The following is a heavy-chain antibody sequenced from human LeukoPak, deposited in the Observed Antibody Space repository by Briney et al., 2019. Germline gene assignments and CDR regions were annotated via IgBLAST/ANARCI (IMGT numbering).Heavy chain of an antibody. V-gene: IGHV4-34*01. CDR2: INDRGVT. Sequence: SETLSLTCAVYGDSFTGYYWSWIRQPPGRGLEWIGEINDRGVTYSDPSLKSRVTISRDTSKNQFSLKLNSVTAADTAVYYCARSGWFGEASMLWGQGTLVTVSS. D-gene: IGHD3-10*01. J-gene: IGHJ4*02. CDR1: GDSFTGYY. CDR3: ARSGWFGEASML.